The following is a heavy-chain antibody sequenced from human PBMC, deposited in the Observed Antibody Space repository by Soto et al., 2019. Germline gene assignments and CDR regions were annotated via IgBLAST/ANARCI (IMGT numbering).Heavy chain of an antibody. V-gene: IGHV1-69*02. CDR1: GGTFSRYS. CDR2: IIPILGIA. D-gene: IGHD6-25*01. CDR3: ARGQSGAFDI. Sequence: QVQLVQSGAEVKKPGSSVKVSCKASGGTFSRYSISWMRQAPGQGLEWMGRIIPILGIANYAQKFQGRVTITADKSTSTAYVELSILRSEDTAVYYCARGQSGAFDIWGQGTMVTVSS. J-gene: IGHJ3*02.